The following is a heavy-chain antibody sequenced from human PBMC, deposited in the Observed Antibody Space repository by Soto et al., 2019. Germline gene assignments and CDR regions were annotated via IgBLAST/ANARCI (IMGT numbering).Heavy chain of an antibody. J-gene: IGHJ4*02. CDR2: IYPVDSDT. V-gene: IGHV5-51*01. CDR3: ARAIGHCSSSSCYTFDY. CDR1: GYSFSIYW. D-gene: IGHD2-2*02. Sequence: GESLKISCKTSGYSFSIYWIGWVRQMPGKGLEWMGIIYPVDSDTRYSPSFQGQVTISVDKSINTAYLQWSSLKASDTAMYYCARAIGHCSSSSCYTFDYWGQGTVVTVSS.